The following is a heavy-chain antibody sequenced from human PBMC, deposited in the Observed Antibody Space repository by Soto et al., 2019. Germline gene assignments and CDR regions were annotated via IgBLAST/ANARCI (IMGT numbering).Heavy chain of an antibody. J-gene: IGHJ6*03. Sequence: PSETLSLTCTVSGGSISSYYWSWIRQPPGKGLEWIGYIYYSGSTNYNPSLKSRATISVDTSKNQFSLKLSSVTAADTAVYYCARHAVDCSGGSCYGDHYYYMDVWGKGTTVTVSS. CDR2: IYYSGST. V-gene: IGHV4-59*08. D-gene: IGHD2-15*01. CDR3: ARHAVDCSGGSCYGDHYYYMDV. CDR1: GGSISSYY.